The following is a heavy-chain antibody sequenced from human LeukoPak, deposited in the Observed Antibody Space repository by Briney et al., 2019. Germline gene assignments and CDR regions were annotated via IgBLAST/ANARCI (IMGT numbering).Heavy chain of an antibody. CDR3: ARHLLSGDGYNHYYYYYYMDV. J-gene: IGHJ6*03. Sequence: PSETLSLTYTVSGGSISSYYWGWIRQPPGKGLEWIGSIYYSGSTYYNPSLKSRVTISVDTSKNQFSLKLSSVTAADTAVYYCARHLLSGDGYNHYYYYYYMDVWGKGTTVTISS. V-gene: IGHV4-39*01. CDR1: GGSISSYY. CDR2: IYYSGST. D-gene: IGHD5-24*01.